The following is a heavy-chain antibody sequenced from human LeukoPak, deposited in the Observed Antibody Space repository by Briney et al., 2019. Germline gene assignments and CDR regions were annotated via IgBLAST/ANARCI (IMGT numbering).Heavy chain of an antibody. V-gene: IGHV3-74*01. D-gene: IGHD6-13*01. J-gene: IGHJ4*02. CDR3: ARGYSSSSGFDY. CDR1: GFTFSSYW. CDR2: SNIDGSTT. Sequence: GGSLRLSCEAFGFTFSSYWMHWVRQAPGRRLVWVSRSNIDGSTTTYADSVKGRFTISRDDARNTLYLQMNSLRAEDTAVYYCARGYSSSSGFDYWGQGTLVTVSS.